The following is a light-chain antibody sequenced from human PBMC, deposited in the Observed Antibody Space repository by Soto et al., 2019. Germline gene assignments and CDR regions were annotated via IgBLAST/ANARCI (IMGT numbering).Light chain of an antibody. CDR2: EVI. CDR1: SSDFGNYKY. Sequence: QSVLTQPASVSGSPGQSITISCTGTSSDFGNYKYVSWYQQHPGKAPKLMIYEVINRPSGVSNRFSGSKSGNTASLTISGLQAEDETDYYCFSYTSSGTYVFGTGTKLTVL. V-gene: IGLV2-14*01. J-gene: IGLJ1*01. CDR3: FSYTSSGTYV.